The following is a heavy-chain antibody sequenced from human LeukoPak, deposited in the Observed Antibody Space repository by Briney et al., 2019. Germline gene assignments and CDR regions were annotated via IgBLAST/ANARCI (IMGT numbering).Heavy chain of an antibody. CDR3: ATPNEVNWFDP. V-gene: IGHV3-73*01. CDR2: IRDKGYGHAT. CDR1: GFTFSDSA. Sequence: TGGSLRLSCAASGFTFSDSAIHWVRQASAKGLEWVGRIRDKGYGHATAYAASVKGRFTLSRDDSRNTAYRQMHSRKSEDTALYYCATPNEVNWFDPWGQGTLVTVSS. J-gene: IGHJ5*02.